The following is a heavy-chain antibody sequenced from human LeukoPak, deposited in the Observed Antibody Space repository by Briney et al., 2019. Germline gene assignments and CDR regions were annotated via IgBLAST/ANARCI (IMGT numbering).Heavy chain of an antibody. J-gene: IGHJ4*02. CDR2: INPNSGGT. Sequence: ASVKVSCKASGYTFTGYYMHWVRQAPGQGLEWMGWINPNSGGTNYAQKFQGRVTMTRDTSISTAYMELSRLRSDDTAVYYCARASSSGYYYVKAPFDYWGQGTLVTVSS. CDR1: GYTFTGYY. CDR3: ARASSSGYYYVKAPFDY. D-gene: IGHD3-22*01. V-gene: IGHV1-2*02.